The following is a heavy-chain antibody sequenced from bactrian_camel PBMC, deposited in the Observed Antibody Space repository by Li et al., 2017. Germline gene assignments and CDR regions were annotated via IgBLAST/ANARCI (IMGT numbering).Heavy chain of an antibody. J-gene: IGHJ6*01. CDR3: AARFQGGFGYGGLCTDVPADFPY. D-gene: IGHD5*01. CDR1: GRISDLTC. V-gene: IGHV3S53*01. Sequence: QLVESGGGSVQAGGSLRLSCAASGRISDLTCMAWFRQAPGKEREGVAAIWTGGGWTDYADAVKGRFTITQENDKDTVYLQLSGLKPEDSATYYCAARFQGGFGYGGLCTDVPADFPYWGQGTQVTVS. CDR2: IWTGGGWT.